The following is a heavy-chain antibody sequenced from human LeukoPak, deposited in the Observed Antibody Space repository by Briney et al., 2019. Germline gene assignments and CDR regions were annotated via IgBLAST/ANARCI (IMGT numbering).Heavy chain of an antibody. Sequence: SQTLSLTCAISGDSVSSNSASWNWLRQSPSRGLEWLGRTYYRSKWSNDYAPSVKSRITINPDTSRNQFSLQLNSVTPEDTAVYYCARDRDSDYEWGPFDPWGQGTLVIVSS. J-gene: IGHJ5*02. V-gene: IGHV6-1*01. CDR2: TYYRSKWSN. CDR3: ARDRDSDYEWGPFDP. CDR1: GDSVSSNSAS. D-gene: IGHD4-11*01.